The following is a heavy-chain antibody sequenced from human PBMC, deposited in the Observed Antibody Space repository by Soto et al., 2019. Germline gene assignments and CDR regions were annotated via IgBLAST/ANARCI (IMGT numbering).Heavy chain of an antibody. J-gene: IGHJ4*02. Sequence: PSETLSLTCTVSGGSISSYYWSWIRQPPGKGLEWIGYIYYTETTSYNPSLKSRVTISVDTSKNQFSLKLSSVNAADTALYYCAGGYGSGSYSASYVYWGQGTLGTVSS. V-gene: IGHV4-59*01. CDR2: IYYTETT. CDR1: GGSISSYY. D-gene: IGHD3-10*01. CDR3: AGGYGSGSYSASYVY.